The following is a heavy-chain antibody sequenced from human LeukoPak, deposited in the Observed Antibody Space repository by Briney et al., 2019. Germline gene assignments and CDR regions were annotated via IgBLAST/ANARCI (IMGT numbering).Heavy chain of an antibody. D-gene: IGHD1-26*01. V-gene: IGHV3-30*02. Sequence: GGSLRLSCAASGFTFSSYGMHWVRQAPGKGLEWVAFIRFDGSNKDYADSVKGRFTISRDNSKNTLYLQMSSLRAEDTAVYYCAKDRVVGATISGENDYWGQGTLVTVSS. CDR2: IRFDGSNK. CDR1: GFTFSSYG. J-gene: IGHJ4*02. CDR3: AKDRVVGATISGENDY.